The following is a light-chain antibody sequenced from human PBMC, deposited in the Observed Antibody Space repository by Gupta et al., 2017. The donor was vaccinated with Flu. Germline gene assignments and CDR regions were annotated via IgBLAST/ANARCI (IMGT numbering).Light chain of an antibody. CDR2: RNN. CDR1: SSNIGNNY. V-gene: IGLV1-47*01. CDR3: SAWDDSLTAWV. Sequence: QAVLTQPPSASGTPGQRVTISCSRSSSNIGNNYVYWYWQLPGTAPKLLIYRNNNRPSGVPDRFSGSKSGTSASLAITGLRSEDEADYYCSAWDDSLTAWVFGGGTKLTVL. J-gene: IGLJ3*02.